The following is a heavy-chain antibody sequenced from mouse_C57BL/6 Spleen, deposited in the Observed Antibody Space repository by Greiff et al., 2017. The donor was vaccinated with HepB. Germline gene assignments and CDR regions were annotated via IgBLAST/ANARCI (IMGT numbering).Heavy chain of an antibody. CDR3: ARGAYYSNYFDY. CDR2: IYPSDSET. CDR1: GYTFTSYW. J-gene: IGHJ2*01. Sequence: QVRLQQPGAELVRPGSSVKLSCKASGYTFTSYWMDWVKQRPGQGLEWIGNIYPSDSETHYNQKFKDKATLTVDKSSSTAYMQLSSLTSEDSAVYYCARGAYYSNYFDYWGQGTTLTVSS. D-gene: IGHD2-5*01. V-gene: IGHV1-61*01.